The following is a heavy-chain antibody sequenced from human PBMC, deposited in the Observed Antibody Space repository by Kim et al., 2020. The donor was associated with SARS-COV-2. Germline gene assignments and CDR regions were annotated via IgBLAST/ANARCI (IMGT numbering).Heavy chain of an antibody. V-gene: IGHV5-10-1*01. J-gene: IGHJ5*02. CDR2: IDPSDSYT. Sequence: GESLKISCKGSGYSFTSYWISWVRQMPGKGLEWIGRIDPSDSYTNYSPSFQGHVTISADKSISTAYLQWSSLKASDTAMYYCARLWGMTTVTTTATGWFDPWGQGTLVTDSS. CDR1: GYSFTSYW. D-gene: IGHD4-17*01. CDR3: ARLWGMTTVTTTATGWFDP.